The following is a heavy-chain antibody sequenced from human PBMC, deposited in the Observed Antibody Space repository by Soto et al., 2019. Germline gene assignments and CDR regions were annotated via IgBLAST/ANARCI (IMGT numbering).Heavy chain of an antibody. D-gene: IGHD5-18*01. CDR2: IYRGGGT. J-gene: IGHJ3*02. V-gene: IGHV3-53*01. CDR1: GLSVTANY. CDR3: ARRDDSETFDI. Sequence: EVQLVESGGGLIQPGGSLRLICAASGLSVTANYMTWVRQAPGKGLEWLSIIYRGGGTYYADSLKGRAIISRDGSRNMVFLQMNSLTAEDAGLYYCARRDDSETFDIWGRGTVVNVSS.